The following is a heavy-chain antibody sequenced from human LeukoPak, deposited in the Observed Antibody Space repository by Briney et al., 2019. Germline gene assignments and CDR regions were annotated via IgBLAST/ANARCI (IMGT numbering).Heavy chain of an antibody. CDR2: SYYSRSS. CDR1: GYSTSSVYY. CDR3: ARAIEVVAMTPFDY. D-gene: IGHD2-15*01. V-gene: IGHV4-38-2*02. J-gene: IGHJ4*02. Sequence: SGTLSLTCTVSGYSTSSVYYCAWVRHPPRQGLDWIGSSYYSRSSYYNPPLKSRVTISVDTSKNQFSLKLTSVTAADTAVYYCARAIEVVAMTPFDYWGQGTLVTVSS.